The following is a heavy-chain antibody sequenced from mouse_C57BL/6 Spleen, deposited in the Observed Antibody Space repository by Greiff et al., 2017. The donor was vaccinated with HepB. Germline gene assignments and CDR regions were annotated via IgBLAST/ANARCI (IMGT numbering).Heavy chain of an antibody. CDR3: ARMMVTTGWYFDV. J-gene: IGHJ1*03. Sequence: VQLQQSGPELVKPGASVKISCKASGYSFTGYFMNWVKQSPGKSLEWIGRINPYNGDTFYNQKFKGKATLTVDKSSSTANMQLLSLTSEDFAVYCCARMMVTTGWYFDVWGTGTTVTVSS. V-gene: IGHV1-37*01. D-gene: IGHD2-3*01. CDR2: INPYNGDT. CDR1: GYSFTGYF.